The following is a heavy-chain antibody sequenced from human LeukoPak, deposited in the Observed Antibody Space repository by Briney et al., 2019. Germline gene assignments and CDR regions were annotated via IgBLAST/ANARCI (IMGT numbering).Heavy chain of an antibody. V-gene: IGHV3-11*05. CDR1: GFTFSDYY. J-gene: IGHJ3*02. CDR2: ISSISSYT. Sequence: PGGSLRLSCAASGFTFSDYYMSWIRQAPGKGLEWVSYISSISSYTNYADSVKGRFTISRDNAKNSLYLQMNSLRAEDTAVYYCARDLGDRRAFDIWGQGTMVTVSS. D-gene: IGHD3-10*01. CDR3: ARDLGDRRAFDI.